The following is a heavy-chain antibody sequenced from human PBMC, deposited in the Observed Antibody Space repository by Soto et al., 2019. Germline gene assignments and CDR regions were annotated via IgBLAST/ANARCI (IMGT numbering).Heavy chain of an antibody. V-gene: IGHV3-23*01. Sequence: GGSLRLSCAASGFTFSSYAMSWVRQAPGKGLEWVSAISGSGGSTYYADSVKGRFTISRDNSKNTLYLQMNSLRAEDTAVYYCAKLVRSHQYQLLIDAFDIWGQGTMVTVSS. CDR1: GFTFSSYA. D-gene: IGHD2-2*01. CDR3: AKLVRSHQYQLLIDAFDI. CDR2: ISGSGGST. J-gene: IGHJ3*02.